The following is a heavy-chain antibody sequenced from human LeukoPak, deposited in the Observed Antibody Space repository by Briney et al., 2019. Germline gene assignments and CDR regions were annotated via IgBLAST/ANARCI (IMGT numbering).Heavy chain of an antibody. CDR2: ISYDGSNK. V-gene: IGHV3-30-3*01. D-gene: IGHD5-18*01. CDR1: GFTFSSYA. CDR3: ARGFSYGKNYYFDY. Sequence: GGSLRLSCAASGFTFSSYAMHWVRQAPGKGLEWVAVISYDGSNKYYADSVKGRFTVSGDNSKNTLYLQMNSLRAEDTAVYYCARGFSYGKNYYFDYWGQGTLVTVSS. J-gene: IGHJ4*02.